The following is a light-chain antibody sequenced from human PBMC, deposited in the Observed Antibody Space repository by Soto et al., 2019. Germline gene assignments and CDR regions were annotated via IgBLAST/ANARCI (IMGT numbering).Light chain of an antibody. J-gene: IGKJ1*01. CDR2: GAS. CDR1: QTVSSS. CDR3: QEYSKWPSRT. V-gene: IGKV3-15*01. Sequence: EIVLTQSPGTLSLSPGERATLSCRASQTVSSSSLAWYQQKPGQAPRLPVYGASTRASGIPDRFSGSGSGTEFTLTISSLQSEDFAVYYCQEYSKWPSRTFGPGTKVDNK.